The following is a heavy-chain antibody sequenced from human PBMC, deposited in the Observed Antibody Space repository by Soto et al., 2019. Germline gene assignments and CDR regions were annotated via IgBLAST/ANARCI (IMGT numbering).Heavy chain of an antibody. V-gene: IGHV4-59*01. D-gene: IGHD3-16*01. CDR3: ARLVGLPYYFDY. Sequence: SETLSLTCTVSGGSISSYYWSWIRQPPGKGLEWIGYIYYSGSTNYNPSLKSRVTISVDTSKNQFSLKLSSVTAADTAVYYCARLVGLPYYFDYWGQGTLVTVSS. J-gene: IGHJ4*02. CDR1: GGSISSYY. CDR2: IYYSGST.